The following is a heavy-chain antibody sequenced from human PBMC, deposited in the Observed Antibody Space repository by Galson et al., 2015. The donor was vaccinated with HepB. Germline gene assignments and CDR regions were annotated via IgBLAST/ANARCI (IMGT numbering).Heavy chain of an antibody. D-gene: IGHD2-2*01. CDR1: GYTFTGYY. V-gene: IGHV1-2*02. J-gene: IGHJ4*02. CDR3: ARVTYCSSTSCYGVFDY. Sequence: SVKVSCKASGYTFTGYYMHWVRQAPGQGLEWMGWINPNSGGTNYAQKFQGRVTMTRDTSISTAYMELNRLRSDDTAVYYCARVTYCSSTSCYGVFDYWGQGTLVTVSS. CDR2: INPNSGGT.